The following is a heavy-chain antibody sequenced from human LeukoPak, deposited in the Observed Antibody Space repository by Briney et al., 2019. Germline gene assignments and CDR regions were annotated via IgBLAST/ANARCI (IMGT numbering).Heavy chain of an antibody. Sequence: GGSLRLSCAASGFTFSSYTMSWVRQAPGKGLEWVSGISADGGRTTYADSVKGRFTISRDNSKNTLYLQMNSLRVDDRAVYYCAAMGGWGGGGGGYWGQGPLVTVSS. CDR2: ISADGGRT. J-gene: IGHJ4*02. CDR1: GFTFSSYT. CDR3: AAMGGWGGGGGGY. D-gene: IGHD3-16*01. V-gene: IGHV3-23*01.